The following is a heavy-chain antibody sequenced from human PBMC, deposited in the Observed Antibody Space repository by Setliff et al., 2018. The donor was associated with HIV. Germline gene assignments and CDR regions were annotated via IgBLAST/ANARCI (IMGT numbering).Heavy chain of an antibody. D-gene: IGHD3-10*01. J-gene: IGHJ6*02. CDR2: ISGSGGST. CDR3: ARSVIGYYYYGMDV. Sequence: PGGSLRLSCVASGFTFRDYYMSWVRQAPGKGLELVSAISGSGGSTYYADSVKGRFTISRDNSKNTLYLQMNSLRAEDTAVYYCARSVIGYYYYGMDVWGQGTLVTVSS. V-gene: IGHV3-23*01. CDR1: GFTFRDYY.